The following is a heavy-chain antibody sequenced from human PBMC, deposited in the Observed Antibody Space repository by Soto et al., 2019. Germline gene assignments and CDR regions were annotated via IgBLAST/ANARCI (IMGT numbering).Heavy chain of an antibody. CDR2: ISRSGSAI. J-gene: IGHJ4*02. V-gene: IGHV3-48*03. D-gene: IGHD3-9*01. Sequence: PGGSLRLSCAASGFTFSNYEMNWVRQTPGKGLEWVSYISRSGSAIYYADSVKGRFTMSGDNAKNSLFLQMNSLRAEDTAVYYCAREYYDILTGYYNYFDYWGQGTLVTVSS. CDR3: AREYYDILTGYYNYFDY. CDR1: GFTFSNYE.